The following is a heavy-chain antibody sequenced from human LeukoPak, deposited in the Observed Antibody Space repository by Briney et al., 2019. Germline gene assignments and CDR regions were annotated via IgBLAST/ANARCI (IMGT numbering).Heavy chain of an antibody. CDR1: GFTLSTYT. J-gene: IGHJ5*02. D-gene: IGHD4-17*01. Sequence: GGSLRLSCTASGFTLSTYTMNWVRQAPGKGLEWDSYISSTSITKYYADSVKGRFTISRDNSKNSLDLQMNRLTAEDTAVYYCARDRSLVDGDYGVWFDAWGQGSLVTVSS. CDR2: ISSTSITK. CDR3: ARDRSLVDGDYGVWFDA. V-gene: IGHV3-48*04.